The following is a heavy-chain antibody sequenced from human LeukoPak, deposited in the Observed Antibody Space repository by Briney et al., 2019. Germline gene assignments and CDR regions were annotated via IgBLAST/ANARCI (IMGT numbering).Heavy chain of an antibody. CDR3: AKVVATISWSWYMDV. V-gene: IGHV3-30*02. J-gene: IGHJ6*03. CDR2: IRYDGSNK. D-gene: IGHD5-12*01. Sequence: GGSLRLSCEASGFTFSSYGMHWVRQAPGKGLEWVAFIRYDGSNKYYADSVKGRFTISRDNSKNTLYLQMNSLRAEDTAVYYCAKVVATISWSWYMDVWGKGTTVTISS. CDR1: GFTFSSYG.